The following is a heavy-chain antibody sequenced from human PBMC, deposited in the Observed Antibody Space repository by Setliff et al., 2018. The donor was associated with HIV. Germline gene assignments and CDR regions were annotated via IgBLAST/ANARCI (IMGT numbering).Heavy chain of an antibody. V-gene: IGHV5-51*01. CDR1: GYSFTNYW. J-gene: IGHJ4*02. CDR3: ARGADYRDV. CDR2: IYPGDSDT. D-gene: IGHD4-17*01. Sequence: GESLKISCKGSGYSFTNYWIGWVRQMPGKGLEWMGIIYPGDSDTRYSPSFQGQVTISADKSLRTAYLQWSSLKTSDTAFYFCARGADYRDVWGQGTLVTVSS.